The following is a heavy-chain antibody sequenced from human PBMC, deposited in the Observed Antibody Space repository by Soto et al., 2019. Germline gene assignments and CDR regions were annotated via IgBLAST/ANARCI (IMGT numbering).Heavy chain of an antibody. CDR1: GFTFSSYW. J-gene: IGHJ6*02. CDR3: ASIAVASRGYYYGMDV. D-gene: IGHD6-19*01. Sequence: GGSLRLSCAASGFTFSSYWMIWVRQAPGKGLEWVANIKQDGSEKYYVDSVKGRFTISRDNAKNSLYLQMNSLRAEDTAVYYCASIAVASRGYYYGMDVWGQGTTVTVSS. V-gene: IGHV3-7*01. CDR2: IKQDGSEK.